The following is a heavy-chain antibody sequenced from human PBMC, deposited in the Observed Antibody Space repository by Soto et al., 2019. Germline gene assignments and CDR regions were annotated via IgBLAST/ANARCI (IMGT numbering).Heavy chain of an antibody. CDR3: AKDGGWSLAVAGLFDY. V-gene: IGHV3-23*01. Sequence: EVHLLEYGGGLVQPGGSLRLSCVVSGSTFSSDDMSWVRQAPGRRLEWVSGISDSGGSTYYADSVKGRFTISRDNAKNTLYLQMKSLRVEDTALYYCAKDGGWSLAVAGLFDYWGPGTQVTVSS. CDR2: ISDSGGST. J-gene: IGHJ4*02. CDR1: GSTFSSDD. D-gene: IGHD6-19*01.